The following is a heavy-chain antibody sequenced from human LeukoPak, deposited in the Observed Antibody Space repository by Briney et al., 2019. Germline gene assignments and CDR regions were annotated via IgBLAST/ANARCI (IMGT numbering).Heavy chain of an antibody. J-gene: IGHJ6*02. Sequence: ASVKVSCKASGYSFTSHYIHWVRQAPGQGLEWMGVSDPRAGSSSSAQKFQGRVTMTRDTSTTTVYMELSSLRSEDTAVYFCARDIVYCSGGSCYHHYYGMDVWGQGTTVTVSS. V-gene: IGHV1-46*01. CDR3: ARDIVYCSGGSCYHHYYGMDV. CDR1: GYSFTSHY. D-gene: IGHD2-15*01. CDR2: SDPRAGSS.